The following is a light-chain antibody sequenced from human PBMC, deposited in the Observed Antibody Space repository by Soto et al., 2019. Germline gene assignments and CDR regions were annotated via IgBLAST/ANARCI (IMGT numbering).Light chain of an antibody. CDR1: QSISSW. J-gene: IGKJ1*01. Sequence: DSQMTQSPSTLSASVGDRVTITCRASQSISSWLAWYQQQPGKAPKLLIYDACSLESGVPSRFSGSGSGTEFTLTISSLQPDDFATYYCQQYNSYSPTFGQGTKVDIK. V-gene: IGKV1-5*01. CDR2: DAC. CDR3: QQYNSYSPT.